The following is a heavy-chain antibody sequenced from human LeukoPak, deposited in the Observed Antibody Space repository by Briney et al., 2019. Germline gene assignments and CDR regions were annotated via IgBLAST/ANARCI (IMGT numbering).Heavy chain of an antibody. CDR2: ISGSGVST. V-gene: IGHV3-23*01. Sequence: PGGSLRLSCTASGFGFSNYDMSWVRQAPGKGLEWVSAISGSGVSTYYAESVKGRFTISRDNSKNTLYLQMNGLRAEDTAVYFCARTSWFDPWGQGTLVTVSS. CDR3: ARTSWFDP. J-gene: IGHJ5*02. D-gene: IGHD1-14*01. CDR1: GFGFSNYD.